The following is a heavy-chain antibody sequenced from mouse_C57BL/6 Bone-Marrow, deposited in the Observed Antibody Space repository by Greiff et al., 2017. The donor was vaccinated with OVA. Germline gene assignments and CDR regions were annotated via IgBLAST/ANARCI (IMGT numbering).Heavy chain of an antibody. Sequence: VQLQQSGAELVRPGASVKLSCTASGFNFKDDYMHWVKQRPEQGLEWIGWIDPENGDTEYASKFQGKATITADTSSNTAYLQLSSLTSEDTAVYYCTTRWLLAYWGQGTTLTVSS. V-gene: IGHV14-4*01. CDR1: GFNFKDDY. J-gene: IGHJ2*01. CDR3: TTRWLLAY. CDR2: IDPENGDT. D-gene: IGHD2-3*01.